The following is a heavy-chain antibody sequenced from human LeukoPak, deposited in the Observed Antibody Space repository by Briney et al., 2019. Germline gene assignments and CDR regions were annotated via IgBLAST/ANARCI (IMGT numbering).Heavy chain of an antibody. CDR3: ARDLRRITMVRGVWVY. D-gene: IGHD3-10*01. V-gene: IGHV1-18*01. CDR1: GYTFTSYG. J-gene: IGHJ4*02. CDR2: ISAYNGNT. Sequence: ASVKVSCKASGYTFTSYGISWVRQAPGQGLEWMGWISAYNGNTNYAQKLQGRVTMTTDTSTSTVYMELRSLRSDDTAVYYCARDLRRITMVRGVWVYWGQGTLVTVSS.